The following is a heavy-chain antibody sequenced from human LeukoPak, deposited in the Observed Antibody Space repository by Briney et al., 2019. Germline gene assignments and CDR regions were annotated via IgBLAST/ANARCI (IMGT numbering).Heavy chain of an antibody. J-gene: IGHJ4*02. CDR2: ISGSGGST. CDR1: GFTFSSYA. D-gene: IGHD3-22*01. V-gene: IGHV3-23*01. CDR3: AKDADYYDSSGYYSNYFDY. Sequence: LSGGSLRLSCAASGFTFSSYAMSWVRQAPGKGLEWVSAISGSGGSTYYADSVKGRFTISRDNSKNTLYLQMNSLRAEDMAVYYCAKDADYYDSSGYYSNYFDYWGQGTLVTVSS.